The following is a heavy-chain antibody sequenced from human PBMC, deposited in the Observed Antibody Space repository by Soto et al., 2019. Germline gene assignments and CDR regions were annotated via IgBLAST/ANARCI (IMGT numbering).Heavy chain of an antibody. V-gene: IGHV3-23*01. D-gene: IGHD3-10*01. CDR1: GFTFSSYA. CDR2: ISGSGGST. Sequence: AGGSLRLSCAASGFTFSSYAMSWVRQAPGKGLEWVSAISGSGGSTYYADSAKGRFTISRDNSKNTLYLQMNSLRAEDTAVYYCAKTALRVRGFFDYWGQGTLVTVSS. CDR3: AKTALRVRGFFDY. J-gene: IGHJ4*02.